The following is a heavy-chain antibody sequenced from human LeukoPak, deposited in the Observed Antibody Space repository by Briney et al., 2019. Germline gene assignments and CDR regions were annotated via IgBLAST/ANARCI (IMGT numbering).Heavy chain of an antibody. CDR2: IKEDGSDK. V-gene: IGHV3-7*01. CDR1: GFTFSSYW. D-gene: IGHD2-8*01. CDR3: AKNGHYLDS. Sequence: GGSLRLSCAASGFTFSSYWMSWVRQAPGKGLEWVADIKEDGSDKYYVDSVKGRFTISRDNAKNSLYLQMNSLRAEDTAVYYCAKNGHYLDSWGQGTLITVSS. J-gene: IGHJ4*02.